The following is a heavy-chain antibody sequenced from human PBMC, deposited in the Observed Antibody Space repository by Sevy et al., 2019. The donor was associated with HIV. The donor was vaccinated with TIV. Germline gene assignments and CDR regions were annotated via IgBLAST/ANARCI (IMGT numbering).Heavy chain of an antibody. J-gene: IGHJ5*02. Sequence: SETLSLTCAVYGGSFSGYYWNWIRQSPGKGLEWIGEINHSGSTHYNPSRKSRVTISVDTSKNQCSLRLNSVTAADTAVYYCARAPPVVVVPGAPSWFDPGGQGTLVTVSS. CDR3: ARAPPVVVVPGAPSWFDP. D-gene: IGHD2-2*01. V-gene: IGHV4-34*01. CDR2: INHSGST. CDR1: GGSFSGYY.